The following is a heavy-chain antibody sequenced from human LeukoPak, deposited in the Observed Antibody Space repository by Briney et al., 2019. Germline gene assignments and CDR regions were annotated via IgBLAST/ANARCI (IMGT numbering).Heavy chain of an antibody. V-gene: IGHV3-49*04. CDR1: GFTFSSYA. CDR3: TRYGSGSYYYGMDV. J-gene: IGHJ6*02. Sequence: GGSLRLSCAASGFTFSSYAMSWVRQAPGKGLEWVGFIRSKAYGGTTEYAASVKGRFTISRDDSKSIAYLQMNSLKTEDTAVYYCTRYGSGSYYYGMDVWGQGTTVTVSS. D-gene: IGHD3-10*01. CDR2: IRSKAYGGTT.